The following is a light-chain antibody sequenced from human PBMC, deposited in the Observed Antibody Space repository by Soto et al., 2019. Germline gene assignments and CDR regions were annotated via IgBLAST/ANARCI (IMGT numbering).Light chain of an antibody. CDR2: GAS. CDR3: QQYGSSRA. J-gene: IGKJ3*01. V-gene: IGKV3-20*01. CDR1: QSVSSNF. Sequence: EIVLTQSPGTLSLSPGERATLYCRASQSVSSNFLAWYQQKPGQAPRLLIYGASSRATGIPDRFSGSGSGTDFTLTISRLEPEAFAVYYCQQYGSSRAFGPGPKVDIK.